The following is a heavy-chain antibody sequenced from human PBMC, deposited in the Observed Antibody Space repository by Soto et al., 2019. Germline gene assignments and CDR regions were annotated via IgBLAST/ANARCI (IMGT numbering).Heavy chain of an antibody. Sequence: EVQLVESGGGWVQPGGSLRLSCAASGFTFSSYSMNWVRQAPGKGLEWVSYFSSSSSTIYYADSVKGRFTISRDNAKNSLYVKMNRLRDESTTEYYCARARLLWFGELFNWFDPWGQGTMVTVSS. CDR3: ARARLLWFGELFNWFDP. D-gene: IGHD3-10*01. CDR1: GFTFSSYS. CDR2: FSSSSSTI. V-gene: IGHV3-48*02. J-gene: IGHJ5*02.